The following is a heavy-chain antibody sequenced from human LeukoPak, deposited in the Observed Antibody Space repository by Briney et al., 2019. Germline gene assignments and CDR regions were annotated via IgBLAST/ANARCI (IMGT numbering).Heavy chain of an antibody. CDR3: AKIPSEFLEWFDP. D-gene: IGHD3-3*01. CDR2: SSGSGEST. Sequence: GGSLRLSCAASGFTLSSYAMSWVRQAQGKGLEWVSGSSGSGESTYYADSVKGRFTISRDNSKNTLYLQMNSLRAEDTAVYYCAKIPSEFLEWFDPWGQGTLVTVSS. CDR1: GFTLSSYA. J-gene: IGHJ5*02. V-gene: IGHV3-23*01.